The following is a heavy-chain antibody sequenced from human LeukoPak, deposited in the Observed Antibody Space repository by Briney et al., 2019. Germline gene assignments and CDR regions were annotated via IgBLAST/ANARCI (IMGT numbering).Heavy chain of an antibody. D-gene: IGHD2-15*01. Sequence: SETLSLTCTVSGGSINSYYWSWIRQPPGKGLEWIGYIYYSGSTNYNPSLKSRVTISVDTSKNQFSLKLRSVTAADTAVYYCARVTGYVIEDNFDYWGQGTLVTVSS. V-gene: IGHV4-59*01. CDR2: IYYSGST. CDR1: GGSINSYY. J-gene: IGHJ4*02. CDR3: ARVTGYVIEDNFDY.